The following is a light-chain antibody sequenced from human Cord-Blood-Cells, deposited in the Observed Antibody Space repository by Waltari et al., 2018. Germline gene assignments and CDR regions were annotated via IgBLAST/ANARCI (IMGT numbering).Light chain of an antibody. Sequence: QSALTQPASVSGSPGQSITISCTGTSSDVGGYNYVSWYQQHPGKAPKHMIYDVSKGQSGDSHHFSGSQSGNSASLTISGLQAEDEADYFCSSYTSSSTWVFGGGTKLTVL. J-gene: IGLJ3*02. V-gene: IGLV2-14*01. CDR3: SSYTSSSTWV. CDR1: SSDVGGYNY. CDR2: DVS.